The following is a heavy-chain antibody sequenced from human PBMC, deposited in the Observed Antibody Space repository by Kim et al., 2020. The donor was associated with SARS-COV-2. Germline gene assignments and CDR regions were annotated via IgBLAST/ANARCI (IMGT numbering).Heavy chain of an antibody. J-gene: IGHJ6*02. CDR2: TYYGSKWSS. CDR3: TRRLGRSSQYNGMDV. D-gene: IGHD6-19*01. Sequence: SQTLPLTCAISGDSVSSHSAVWNWIRQSPSRGLEWLGRTYYGSKWSSNYAVSVKSRIIINADTSKNQVSLQLNSVTPEDTAVYYCTRRLGRSSQYNGMDVWGQGTTVTVSS. V-gene: IGHV6-1*01. CDR1: GDSVSSHSAV.